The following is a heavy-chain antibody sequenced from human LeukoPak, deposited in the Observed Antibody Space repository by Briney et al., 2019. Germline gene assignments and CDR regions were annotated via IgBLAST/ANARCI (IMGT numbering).Heavy chain of an antibody. CDR3: AKLTTS. Sequence: TSETLSLTCAVSGGSISSSNWWSWVRQPPGKGLEWVAVTVGGGDGTYYADSVKGRFTISRDNSNNTLYLQMNSLRAEDTAVYYCAKLTTSWGQGTLVTVSS. D-gene: IGHD4-11*01. V-gene: IGHV3-23*01. CDR2: TVGGGDGT. J-gene: IGHJ4*02. CDR1: GGSISSSN.